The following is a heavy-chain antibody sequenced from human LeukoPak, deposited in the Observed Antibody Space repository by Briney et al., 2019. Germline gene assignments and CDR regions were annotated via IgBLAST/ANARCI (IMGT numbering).Heavy chain of an antibody. D-gene: IGHD2-2*01. V-gene: IGHV1-69*13. CDR3: ARKGVVPAATVDY. Sequence: ASVKVSCKASGGTFSSYAISWVRQAPGQGLEWMGGIIPIFGTANYAQKFQGRVTITADESTSTAYMELSSLRSEDTAVYYCARKGVVPAATVDYWGQGTLVTVSS. CDR2: IIPIFGTA. J-gene: IGHJ4*02. CDR1: GGTFSSYA.